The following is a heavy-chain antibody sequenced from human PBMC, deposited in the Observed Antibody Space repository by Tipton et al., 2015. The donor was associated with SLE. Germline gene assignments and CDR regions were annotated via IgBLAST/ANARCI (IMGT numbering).Heavy chain of an antibody. J-gene: IGHJ4*02. CDR2: IYYGARR. CDR3: AKGGAGGLYFDS. CDR1: GFTFRSSS. D-gene: IGHD3/OR15-3a*01. Sequence: GSLRLSCVASGFTFRSSSMAWVRRAPGRGLEWVSIIYYGARRYSRDSVKGRFTISRDDSTNTLDLQMDSLSADDTGIYYCAKGGAGGLYFDSWGLGTLVTVSS. V-gene: IGHV3-23*03.